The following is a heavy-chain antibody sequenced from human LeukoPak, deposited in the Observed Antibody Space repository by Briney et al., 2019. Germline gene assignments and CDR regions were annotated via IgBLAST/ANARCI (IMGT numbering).Heavy chain of an antibody. CDR3: AKNWGIAAAGPPYNYFDP. Sequence: GGSLTLYCAASGFTFSSYGMHWVRKAPGQGLVWVAVIWHDRSNKYYEDYVKGRFTISRDKSKNTLYLQMNSLRGEDTAVHYWAKNWGIAAAGPPYNYFDPWGKGNLVTV. CDR2: IWHDRSNK. D-gene: IGHD6-13*01. CDR1: GFTFSSYG. J-gene: IGHJ5*02. V-gene: IGHV3-33*03.